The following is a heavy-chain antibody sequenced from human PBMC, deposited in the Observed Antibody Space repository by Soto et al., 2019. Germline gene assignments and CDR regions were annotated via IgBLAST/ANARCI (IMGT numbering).Heavy chain of an antibody. J-gene: IGHJ4*02. CDR3: SRGPTPQNPVTTAHLDY. CDR1: GGTFSSYA. Sequence: QVQLVQSGAEVKKPGSSVKVSCKASGGTFSSYAISWVRQAPGQGLEWMGGIIPIFGTANYAQKFQGRVTITADESTSKAYMELSSLRSEDTAVYYCSRGPTPQNPVTTAHLDYWGQGTLVTVSS. D-gene: IGHD4-17*01. V-gene: IGHV1-69*01. CDR2: IIPIFGTA.